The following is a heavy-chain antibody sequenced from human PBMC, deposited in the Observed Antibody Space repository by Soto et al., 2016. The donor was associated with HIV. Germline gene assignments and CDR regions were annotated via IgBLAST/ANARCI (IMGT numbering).Heavy chain of an antibody. V-gene: IGHV1-2*02. J-gene: IGHJ4*02. CDR2: INPHSGDT. CDR1: GYTFTGYY. CDR3: ARAWTWLQSPPGY. D-gene: IGHD5-12*01. Sequence: QVQLVQSGAEMKKPGASVKVSCKASGYTFTGYYIHWVRQAPGQGLEWMGWINPHSGDTNYAQKFQGRVTMTRDTSISTAYMELSRLRSDDTAVYYCARAWTWLQSPPGYWGQGTLITVSS.